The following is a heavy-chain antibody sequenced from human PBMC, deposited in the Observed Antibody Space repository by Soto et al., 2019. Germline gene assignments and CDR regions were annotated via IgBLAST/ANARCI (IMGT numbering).Heavy chain of an antibody. D-gene: IGHD3-3*01. V-gene: IGHV3-30-3*01. Sequence: PGGSLILSCAASGFTFISYAMHWVRQAPGKGLEWVAVISYDGSNKYYADSVKGRFTISRDNSKNTLYLQMNSLRAEDTAVYYCARETYYDFWSGPYYGKVVWCQGTTVTVSS. J-gene: IGHJ6*02. CDR2: ISYDGSNK. CDR1: GFTFISYA. CDR3: ARETYYDFWSGPYYGKVV.